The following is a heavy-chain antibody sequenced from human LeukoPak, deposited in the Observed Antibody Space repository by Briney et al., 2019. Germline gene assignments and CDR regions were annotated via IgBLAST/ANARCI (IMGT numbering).Heavy chain of an antibody. CDR1: GFMFSSYW. CDR2: IKEDGSEK. V-gene: IGHV3-7*01. D-gene: IGHD6-13*01. Sequence: GGSLRLSCAASGFMFSSYWMSWVRQAPGKGLEWVADIKEDGSEKSYVDSVKGRFTISRDKSKNTLYLQMNSLRAEDTAVYYCVRQWEIAAAGTLGYWGQGTLVTVSS. J-gene: IGHJ4*02. CDR3: VRQWEIAAAGTLGY.